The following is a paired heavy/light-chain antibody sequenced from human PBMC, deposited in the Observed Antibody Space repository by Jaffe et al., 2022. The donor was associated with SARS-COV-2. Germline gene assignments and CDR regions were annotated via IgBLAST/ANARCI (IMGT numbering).Heavy chain of an antibody. J-gene: IGHJ5*02. CDR3: ARGTLGLNWFDP. CDR1: EDTFSNYY. V-gene: IGHV1-46*01. CDR2: INPRIGST. Sequence: QVQLVQSGAEVEKPGASVKVSCKASEDTFSNYYIHWVRQAPGQGPEWMGVINPRIGSTNYAQKFLGRVSMTRDTSTSTVYMELSSLRSEDTAIYYCARGTLGLNWFDPWGRGTLVTVSS.
Light chain of an antibody. CDR2: DNI. CDR1: SSNIGAGFH. Sequence: QSVLTQPPSVSGAPGQRVTISCTGSSSNIGAGFHVHWYQHLPGTAPKLLIYDNISRPSGVPDRFSGSKSGTSVSLAISGLQAEDEADYYCQSYDNSLSGYVFGTGTKVTVL. J-gene: IGLJ1*01. V-gene: IGLV1-40*01. CDR3: QSYDNSLSGYV.